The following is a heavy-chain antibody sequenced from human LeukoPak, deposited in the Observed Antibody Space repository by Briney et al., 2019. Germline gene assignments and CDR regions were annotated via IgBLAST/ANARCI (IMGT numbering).Heavy chain of an antibody. J-gene: IGHJ5*02. D-gene: IGHD6-13*01. Sequence: GGSLRLSCAASGFTFSSYAMHWVRQAPGKGLEWVAVISYDGSNKYYADSVKGRFTISRDNSKNTLHLQMNSLRAEDTAVYYCARAGIAAAGTRWFDPWGQGTLVTVSS. CDR3: ARAGIAAAGTRWFDP. V-gene: IGHV3-30*04. CDR1: GFTFSSYA. CDR2: ISYDGSNK.